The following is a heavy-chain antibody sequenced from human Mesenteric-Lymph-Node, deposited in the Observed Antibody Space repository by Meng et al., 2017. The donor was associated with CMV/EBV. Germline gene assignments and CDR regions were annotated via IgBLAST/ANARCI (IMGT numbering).Heavy chain of an antibody. CDR1: GFTVSSNF. D-gene: IGHD2-2*02. CDR2: IYSGGTT. CDR3: ARDKGYCSSTSCYIYYGMDV. J-gene: IGHJ6*02. V-gene: IGHV3-66*02. Sequence: GGSLRLSCAASGFTVSSNFLSWVRQAPGKGLEWVSIIYSGGTTYYADSVKGRFTISRDNSKNTLYLQMNSLRAEDTAVYYCARDKGYCSSTSCYIYYGMDVWGQGTTVTVSS.